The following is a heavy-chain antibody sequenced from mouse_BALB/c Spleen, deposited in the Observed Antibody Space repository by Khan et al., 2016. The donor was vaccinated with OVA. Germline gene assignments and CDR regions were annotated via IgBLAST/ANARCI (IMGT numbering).Heavy chain of an antibody. CDR3: AGGGAAFCRNGGGDIDY. D-gene: IGHD1-2*01. Sequence: QIQLVQSGPELKKPGETVRISCKASGYTFTTAGMQWVQKMPGKGLKWIGWINTHSGVPKYAEDFKGRFAFSLETSASIGYLQITNLKNEDTATYFCAGGGAAFCRNGGGDIDYWGQGTSVTVSS. J-gene: IGHJ4*01. CDR2: INTHSGVP. CDR1: GYTFTTAG. V-gene: IGHV9-4*02.